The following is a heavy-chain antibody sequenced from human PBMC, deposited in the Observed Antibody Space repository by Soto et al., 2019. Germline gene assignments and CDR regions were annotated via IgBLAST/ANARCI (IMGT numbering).Heavy chain of an antibody. Sequence: QVQLVQSGAEVKKPGASVKVSCKASGYTFTNFGISWVRQAPGQGLEWMGWISAYNGNTNYAQNFQGRVTMTTDTATSTAYMEWRGLSSEDTAEDYCARGGTAVDSSGQADPVPVSS. D-gene: IGHD2-21*02. CDR2: ISAYNGNT. V-gene: IGHV1-18*01. J-gene: IGHJ4*02. CDR3: ARGGTAVDS. CDR1: GYTFTNFG.